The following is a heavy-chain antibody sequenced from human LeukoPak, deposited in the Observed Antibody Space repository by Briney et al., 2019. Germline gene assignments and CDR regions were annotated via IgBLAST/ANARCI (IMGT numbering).Heavy chain of an antibody. V-gene: IGHV3-7*01. CDR2: IKQDGSEK. CDR3: AREINGYSQGFDY. D-gene: IGHD5-24*01. J-gene: IGHJ4*02. Sequence: GGSLRLSYAASGFTFSSYWMSWVRQAPGKGLEWVANIKQDGSEKYYVDSVKGRFTISRDNAKNSLYLQMNSLRAEDTAVYYCAREINGYSQGFDYWGQGTLVTVSS. CDR1: GFTFSSYW.